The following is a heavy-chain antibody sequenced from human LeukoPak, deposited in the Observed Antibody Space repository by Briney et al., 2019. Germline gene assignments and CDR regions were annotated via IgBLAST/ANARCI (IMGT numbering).Heavy chain of an antibody. V-gene: IGHV3-48*02. J-gene: IGHJ4*02. CDR2: ISSSSSSI. Sequence: PGGSLRLSCAASGFIFSTYSINWVRQAPGKGLEWVSHISSSSSSIYYADSVKGRFSISGDNAKNSLYLQMNSLRDGDTAVYYCARSGYGSRWYFFDHWGQGTLVTVSS. CDR1: GFIFSTYS. D-gene: IGHD6-13*01. CDR3: ARSGYGSRWYFFDH.